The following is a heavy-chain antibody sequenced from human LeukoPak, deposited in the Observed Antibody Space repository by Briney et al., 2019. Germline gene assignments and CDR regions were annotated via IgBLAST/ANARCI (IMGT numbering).Heavy chain of an antibody. CDR1: GFTFSSYA. Sequence: GGSLRLSCAASGFTFSSYAMSWVRQAPGKGLEWVSAISGSGGSTNYADSVKGRFTISRDNSRNTLYLQMNSLRAEDTAVYYCAKDQGDGYNTNDYWGQGTLVTVSS. V-gene: IGHV3-23*01. J-gene: IGHJ4*02. CDR2: ISGSGGST. CDR3: AKDQGDGYNTNDY. D-gene: IGHD5-24*01.